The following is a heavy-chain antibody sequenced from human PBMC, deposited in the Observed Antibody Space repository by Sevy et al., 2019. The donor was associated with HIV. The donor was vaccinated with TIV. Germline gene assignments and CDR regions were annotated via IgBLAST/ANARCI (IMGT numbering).Heavy chain of an antibody. CDR1: GFTFSTYW. CDR3: ARDNAPVTRRGLRYSYYATDV. Sequence: GGSLRLSCAASGFTFSTYWMSWFRQAPGKGLEWVANINEDGTEKFYVDSVKGRFTMSRDNAKNSLYLQMNSLGAEDAAVYYCARDNAPVTRRGLRYSYYATDVWGQGTTVTVSS. V-gene: IGHV3-7*01. J-gene: IGHJ6*02. CDR2: INEDGTEK. D-gene: IGHD3-10*01.